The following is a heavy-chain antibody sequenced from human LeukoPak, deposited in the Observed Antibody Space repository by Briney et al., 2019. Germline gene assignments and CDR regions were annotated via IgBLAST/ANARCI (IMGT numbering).Heavy chain of an antibody. Sequence: ASVKVSCKASGYTFTGYYMHWVRQAPGQGLEWMGWINPSSGGTNYAQKFQGRVTMTRDTSISTAYMELSRLRSDDTAVYYCARDRQRDGYNDAFDIWGQGTMVTVSS. V-gene: IGHV1-2*02. J-gene: IGHJ3*02. CDR1: GYTFTGYY. D-gene: IGHD5-24*01. CDR2: INPSSGGT. CDR3: ARDRQRDGYNDAFDI.